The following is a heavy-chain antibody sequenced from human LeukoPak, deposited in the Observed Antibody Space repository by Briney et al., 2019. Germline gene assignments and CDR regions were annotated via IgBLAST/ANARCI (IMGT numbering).Heavy chain of an antibody. CDR2: IYHSGST. V-gene: IGHV4-38-2*02. D-gene: IGHD3-10*01. CDR3: ARGWFPDI. J-gene: IGHJ3*02. Sequence: SETLSLTCTVSGYSISSGYYWGWIRQPPGKGLEWIGSIYHSGSTYYNPSLKSRVTISVDTSKNQFSLKLSSVTAADTAVYYCARGWFPDIWGQGTMVTVSS. CDR1: GYSISSGYY.